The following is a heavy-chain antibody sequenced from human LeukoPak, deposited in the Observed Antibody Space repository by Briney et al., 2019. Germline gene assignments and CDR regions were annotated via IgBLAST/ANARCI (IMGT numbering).Heavy chain of an antibody. Sequence: PSETLSLTCTVPGGSISSSSYYWGWIRQPPGKGLEWIGSIYYSGSTYYNPSLKSRVTISVDTSKNQFSLKLSSVTAADTAVYYCARQRTAMANFDYWGQGTLVTVSS. D-gene: IGHD5-18*01. CDR3: ARQRTAMANFDY. CDR1: GGSISSSSYY. J-gene: IGHJ4*02. CDR2: IYYSGST. V-gene: IGHV4-39*01.